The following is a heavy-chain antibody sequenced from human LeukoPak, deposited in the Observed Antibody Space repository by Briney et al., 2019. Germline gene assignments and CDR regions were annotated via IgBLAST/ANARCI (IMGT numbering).Heavy chain of an antibody. CDR1: GFTFSSYG. CDR2: ISYDGSNK. D-gene: IGHD1-1*01. Sequence: GGSLRLSCAASGFTFSSYGMHWVRQAPGKGLEWVAVISYDGSNKYYADSVKGRFTISRDNSKNTLYLQMNSLRAEDTAVYYCAKDRGNWNDVRCYYGMDVWGQGTTVTVSS. V-gene: IGHV3-30*18. J-gene: IGHJ6*02. CDR3: AKDRGNWNDVRCYYGMDV.